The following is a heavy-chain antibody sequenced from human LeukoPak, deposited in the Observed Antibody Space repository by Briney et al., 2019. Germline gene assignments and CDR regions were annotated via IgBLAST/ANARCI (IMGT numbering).Heavy chain of an antibody. V-gene: IGHV1-46*01. CDR2: INPSGGST. CDR1: GYTFTSYY. J-gene: IGHJ4*02. D-gene: IGHD3-22*01. Sequence: ASVKVSCKASGYTFTSYYMHWVRQAPGQGLEWMGIINPSGGSTSYAQKFQGRVTMTRDTSTSTVYMELSSLRSEDTAVYYCAVHLGYSSWTAHRGILDYWGQGILVTVSS. CDR3: AVHLGYSSWTAHRGILDY.